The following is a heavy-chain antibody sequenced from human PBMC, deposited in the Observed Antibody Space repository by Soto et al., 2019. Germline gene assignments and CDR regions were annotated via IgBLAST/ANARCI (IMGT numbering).Heavy chain of an antibody. CDR2: IKQDGSEK. Sequence: EVQLVESGGGLVQPGGSLRLSCAASGFTFSSYWMSWVRQAPGKGLEWVANIKQDGSEKYYVDSVKGRFTISRDNAKNSLYLQMNSVRAEDTAVYYCARLLTMVQGVITDYFDYWGQGTLVTVSS. D-gene: IGHD3-10*01. J-gene: IGHJ4*02. CDR1: GFTFSSYW. CDR3: ARLLTMVQGVITDYFDY. V-gene: IGHV3-7*01.